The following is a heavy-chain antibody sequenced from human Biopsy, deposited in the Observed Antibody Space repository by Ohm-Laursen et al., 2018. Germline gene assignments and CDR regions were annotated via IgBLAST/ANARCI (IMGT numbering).Heavy chain of an antibody. D-gene: IGHD3-10*01. CDR2: ISFTGTSS. V-gene: IGHV3-48*03. CDR1: GFTFSAYE. Sequence: GSLRLSCSASGFTFSAYEMNWVRQAPGKGLEWVSYISFTGTSSYYADSVKGRFTISRDNSKNTLYLQMNSLRPEDTAVYYCAKQEGVAYGDIDYWGQGTLVTVSS. J-gene: IGHJ4*02. CDR3: AKQEGVAYGDIDY.